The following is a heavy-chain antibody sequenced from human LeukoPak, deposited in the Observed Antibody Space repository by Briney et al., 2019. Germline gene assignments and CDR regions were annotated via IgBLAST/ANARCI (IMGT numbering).Heavy chain of an antibody. Sequence: GGSLRLSCAASGFTFNNYYMSWVRQAPGKGLECVSCISSSSSTIYYADSVKGRFTISRDKAKNSLYLQMNALRAEDTAVYYCARSVDVDYWGQGILVTVSP. CDR3: ARSVDVDY. CDR2: ISSSSSTI. CDR1: GFTFNNYY. V-gene: IGHV3-48*01. J-gene: IGHJ4*02. D-gene: IGHD5-24*01.